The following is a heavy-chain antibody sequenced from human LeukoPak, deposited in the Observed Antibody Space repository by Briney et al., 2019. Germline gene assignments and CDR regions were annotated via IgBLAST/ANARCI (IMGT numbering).Heavy chain of an antibody. V-gene: IGHV4-39*01. CDR2: AYYSGGT. CDR1: GGSISSSNYY. J-gene: IGHJ4*02. Sequence: SETLSLTCSVSGGSISSSNYYWAWIRQPPGKGLEWIGRAYYSGGTYYNPSLESRVTISTDTSKKQLSLKLTSVTAADTAVYYFAKYFPTTQSPSFDYWGRGTLVPASS. CDR3: AKYFPTTQSPSFDY. D-gene: IGHD2/OR15-2a*01.